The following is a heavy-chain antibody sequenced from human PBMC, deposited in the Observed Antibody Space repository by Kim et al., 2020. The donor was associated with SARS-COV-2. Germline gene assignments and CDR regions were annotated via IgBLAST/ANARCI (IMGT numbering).Heavy chain of an antibody. V-gene: IGHV4-59*01. CDR3: ARVPRHRDGYNYLYYFDY. Sequence: SETLSLTCTVSGGSISSYYWSWIRQPPGKGLEWIGYIYYSGSTNYNPSLKSRVTISVDTSKNQFSLKLSSVTAADTAVYYCARVPRHRDGYNYLYYFDYWGQGTLVTVSS. CDR1: GGSISSYY. CDR2: IYYSGST. D-gene: IGHD5-12*01. J-gene: IGHJ4*02.